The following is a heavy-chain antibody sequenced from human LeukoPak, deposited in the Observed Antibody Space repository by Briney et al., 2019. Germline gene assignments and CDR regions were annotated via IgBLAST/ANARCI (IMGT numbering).Heavy chain of an antibody. V-gene: IGHV3-33*01. J-gene: IGHJ6*02. D-gene: IGHD4-17*01. CDR3: AREKNDYGDYVGYYGMDV. CDR1: GFTFSSYG. CDR2: IWFDGSNK. Sequence: GGSLRLSCAASGFTFSSYGMHWVRQAPGKGLEWVAVIWFDGSNKYYADSVKGRFTISRDNSKNTLYLQMNSLRAEDTAVYYCAREKNDYGDYVGYYGMDVWGQGTTVTVSS.